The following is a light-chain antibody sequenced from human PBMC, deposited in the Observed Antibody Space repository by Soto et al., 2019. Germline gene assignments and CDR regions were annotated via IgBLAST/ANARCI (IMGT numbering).Light chain of an antibody. Sequence: EVVMTQSPVTLSVSPGERATLSCRASQSISSNLAWYQQKPGQAPRLLIYDASTRATGIPVRFSGSRSGTAFTLTISSLQSEDFATYYGQHYNTWSQTFGQGTKV. J-gene: IGKJ1*01. CDR3: QHYNTWSQT. V-gene: IGKV3-15*01. CDR1: QSISSN. CDR2: DAS.